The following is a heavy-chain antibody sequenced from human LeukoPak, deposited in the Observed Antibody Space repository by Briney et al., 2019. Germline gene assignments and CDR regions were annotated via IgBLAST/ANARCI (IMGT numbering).Heavy chain of an antibody. CDR2: INHGGST. Sequence: SETLSLTCAVYGGSFSGYYWSWIRQPPGKGLEWIGEINHGGSTNYNPSLKSRVTISVDTSKNQFSLKLSSVTAADTAVYYCARDSPYGGKGEAFDIWGQGTMVTVSS. CDR1: GGSFSGYY. CDR3: ARDSPYGGKGEAFDI. V-gene: IGHV4-34*01. D-gene: IGHD4-23*01. J-gene: IGHJ3*02.